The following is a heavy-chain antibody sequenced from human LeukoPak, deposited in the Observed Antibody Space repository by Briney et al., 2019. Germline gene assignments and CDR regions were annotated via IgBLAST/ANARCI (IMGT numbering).Heavy chain of an antibody. J-gene: IGHJ4*02. CDR2: INQSGAT. CDR3: VSYDRSDYLLADY. CDR1: GGPFSDYT. V-gene: IGHV4-34*01. D-gene: IGHD3-22*01. Sequence: SETLSLTCAVYGGPFSDYTWAWIRQTPGKGLEWIAEINQSGATNYNPSLKSRLTISVDTSKKQFSLRLSSVTAADTAVYYCVSYDRSDYLLADYWGQGTLVTVSS.